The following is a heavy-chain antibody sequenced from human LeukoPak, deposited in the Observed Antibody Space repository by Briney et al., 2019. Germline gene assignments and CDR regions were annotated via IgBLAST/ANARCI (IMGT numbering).Heavy chain of an antibody. V-gene: IGHV1-2*02. J-gene: IGHJ4*02. CDR2: INPNSGGT. CDR1: GYTFTGYY. CDR3: AAGYYDILTGFDY. Sequence: ASVKVSCKASGYTFTGYYIHWVRQAPGQGLEWMGWINPNSGGTNYAQNFQDRVTMTRDTSISTAYMELSSLRSEDTAVYYCAAGYYDILTGFDYWGQGTLVTVSS. D-gene: IGHD3-9*01.